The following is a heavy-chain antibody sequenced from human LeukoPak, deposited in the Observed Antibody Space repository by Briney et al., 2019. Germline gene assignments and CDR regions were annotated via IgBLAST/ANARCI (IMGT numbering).Heavy chain of an antibody. D-gene: IGHD3-3*01. CDR3: AKDQYYDFWSGYTYYYYYYMDV. V-gene: IGHV3-30-3*01. Sequence: GGSLRLSCAASGFTFSSYAMHWVRQAPGKGLEWVAVISYDGSNKYYADSVKGRFTISRDNSKNTLYLQMNSLRAEDTAVYYCAKDQYYDFWSGYTYYYYYYMDVWGKGTTVTVSS. CDR2: ISYDGSNK. J-gene: IGHJ6*03. CDR1: GFTFSSYA.